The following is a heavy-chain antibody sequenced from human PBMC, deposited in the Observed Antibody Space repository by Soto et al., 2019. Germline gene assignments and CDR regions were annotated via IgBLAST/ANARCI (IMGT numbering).Heavy chain of an antibody. Sequence: SQTLSLPCVISGDSVSSNGACWNWIRQSPSRGLQWLGRIYYRSKWFHDYAASVESRMAINPDTSRNQFSLQLYYVTPEDTAVYYCARVHCSAGTCLDGLDFWGQGTTVTVSS. J-gene: IGHJ6*02. D-gene: IGHD2-15*01. V-gene: IGHV6-1*01. CDR3: ARVHCSAGTCLDGLDF. CDR2: IYYRSKWFH. CDR1: GDSVSSNGAC.